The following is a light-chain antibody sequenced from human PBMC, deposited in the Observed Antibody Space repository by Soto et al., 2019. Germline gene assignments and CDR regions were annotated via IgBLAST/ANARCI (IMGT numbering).Light chain of an antibody. J-gene: IGKJ2*01. CDR1: QDIGNF. V-gene: IGKV1-33*01. CDR3: HQYDNVPQT. Sequence: DIQMTQSPSSLSASVGDRVTITCQASQDIGNFLNWYQQKPGKAPKLLIYDASNLQTGVQSRFSGSGSGTHFTFTISSLQPEDSATYYCHQYDNVPQTFGQGTKLEIK. CDR2: DAS.